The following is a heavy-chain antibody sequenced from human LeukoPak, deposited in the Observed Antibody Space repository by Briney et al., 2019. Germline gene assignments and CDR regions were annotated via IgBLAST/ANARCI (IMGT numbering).Heavy chain of an antibody. CDR1: GFSFSNYG. J-gene: IGHJ4*02. CDR3: AKDQCSNTRCYGSPGY. Sequence: GESLRLPCEASGFSFSNYGMHWVRQAPGKGLEWVAFIRHDGSDQRYAESVKGRFIISRDNSKNTLYLQMNSLRPEDAGVFYCAKDQCSNTRCYGSPGYWGQGTLVTVSS. CDR2: IRHDGSDQ. D-gene: IGHD2-2*01. V-gene: IGHV3-30*02.